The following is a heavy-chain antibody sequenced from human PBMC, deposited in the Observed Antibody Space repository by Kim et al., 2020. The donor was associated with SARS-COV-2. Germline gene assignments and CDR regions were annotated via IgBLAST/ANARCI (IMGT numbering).Heavy chain of an antibody. D-gene: IGHD3-10*01. J-gene: IGHJ3*02. CDR3: AREGELLGAFDI. CDR2: IYYSGST. Sequence: SQTLSLTCTVSGGSISSYYWSWIRQPPGKGLEWIGYIYYSGSTNYNPSLKSRVTISVDTSKNQFSLKLSSVTAADTAVYYCAREGELLGAFDIWGQGTMVTVSS. V-gene: IGHV4-59*01. CDR1: GGSISSYY.